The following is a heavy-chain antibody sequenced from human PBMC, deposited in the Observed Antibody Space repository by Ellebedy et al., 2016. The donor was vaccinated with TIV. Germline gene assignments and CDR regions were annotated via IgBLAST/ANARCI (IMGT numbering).Heavy chain of an antibody. CDR2: TYYRSKWYN. D-gene: IGHD3-10*01. V-gene: IGHV6-1*01. Sequence: SQTLSLTCAISGDSVSSNSAAWNWIRQSPSRGLEWLGRTYYRSKWYNDYAVSVKSRITINPDTSKNQFSLQLNSVTPEDTAVYYCARVYAGAYYYGSGSNDYYGMDVWGQGTTVTVSS. CDR1: GDSVSSNSAA. J-gene: IGHJ6*02. CDR3: ARVYAGAYYYGSGSNDYYGMDV.